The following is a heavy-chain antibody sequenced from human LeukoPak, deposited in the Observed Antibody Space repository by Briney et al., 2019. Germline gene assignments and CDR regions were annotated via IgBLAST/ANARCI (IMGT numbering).Heavy chain of an antibody. V-gene: IGHV3-23*01. CDR3: AKVLRSPNSFDP. CDR1: DFIFSSYA. CDR2: ISGSGEST. Sequence: PGGSLRLSCAASDFIFSSYAMTWVRQAPGQGLEWVSAISGSGESTNYADSVKGRFTCSRDNSKNTLYLQMNSLRAEDTARYYCAKVLRSPNSFDPWGQGTQVTVSS. J-gene: IGHJ5*02.